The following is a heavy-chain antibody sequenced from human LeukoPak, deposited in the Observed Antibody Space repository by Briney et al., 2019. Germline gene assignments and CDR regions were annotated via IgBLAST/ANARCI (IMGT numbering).Heavy chain of an antibody. J-gene: IGHJ4*02. Sequence: GASVKLSCKASGYTFTGYYMHWVRQAPGQGLEWMGRINPNSGGTNYAQKFQGRVTMTRDTSISTAYMELSRLRSDDTAVYYCARDSDLSSFDYWGQGTLVTVSS. V-gene: IGHV1-2*06. CDR3: ARDSDLSSFDY. CDR1: GYTFTGYY. D-gene: IGHD2/OR15-2a*01. CDR2: INPNSGGT.